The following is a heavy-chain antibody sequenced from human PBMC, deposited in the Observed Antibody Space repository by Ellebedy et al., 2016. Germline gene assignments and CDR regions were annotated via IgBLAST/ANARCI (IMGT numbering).Heavy chain of an antibody. CDR1: GFTFSSYA. J-gene: IGHJ4*02. CDR3: ARDPGYYDSSGYPKFHYFDD. V-gene: IGHV3-33*08. Sequence: GGSLRLSCAASGFTFSSYAMHWVRQAPGKGLEWVAVIWFDGSDKYYADSVKGRFTISRDNSKKMLYLQMNSLRAEDTAVYYCARDPGYYDSSGYPKFHYFDDWGQGTLVTVSS. CDR2: IWFDGSDK. D-gene: IGHD3-22*01.